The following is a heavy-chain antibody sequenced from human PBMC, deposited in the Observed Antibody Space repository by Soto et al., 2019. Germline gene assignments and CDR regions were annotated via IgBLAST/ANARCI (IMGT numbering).Heavy chain of an antibody. V-gene: IGHV3-66*01. J-gene: IGHJ6*03. CDR2: IYSGGST. Sequence: GGSLRLSCAASGFTVSSNYMSWVRQAPGKGLEWVSVIYSGGSTYYADSVKGRFTISRDNSKNTLYLQMNSLRAEDTAVYYCARDRYYGSGSDKDYYYMDVWGKGTTVTVSS. CDR1: GFTVSSNY. CDR3: ARDRYYGSGSDKDYYYMDV. D-gene: IGHD3-10*01.